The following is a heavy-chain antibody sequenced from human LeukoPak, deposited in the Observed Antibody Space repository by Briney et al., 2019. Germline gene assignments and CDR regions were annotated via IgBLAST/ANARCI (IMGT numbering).Heavy chain of an antibody. J-gene: IGHJ6*03. CDR3: ARVQLAYYYYYMDV. D-gene: IGHD2-2*01. CDR1: GGSFSGYY. CDR2: IYYSGST. V-gene: IGHV4-59*01. Sequence: PSETLSLTCAVYGGSFSGYYWSWIRQPPGKGLEWIGYIYYSGSTNYNPSLKSRVTISVDTSKNQFSLKLSSVTAADTAVYYCARVQLAYYYYYMDVWGKGTTVTVSS.